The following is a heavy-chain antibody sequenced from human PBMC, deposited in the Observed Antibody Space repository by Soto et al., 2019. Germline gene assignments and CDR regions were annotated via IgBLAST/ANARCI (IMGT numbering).Heavy chain of an antibody. CDR2: IYSGGST. J-gene: IGHJ4*02. D-gene: IGHD4-4*01. Sequence: GGSLRLSCAASGFTVSSNYMSWVRQAPGKGLEWVSVIYSGGSTYYADSVKGRFTISRDNSKNTLYLQMNSLRAEDTAVYYCARGLTTVTTYYFDYWGQGTLVTVSS. V-gene: IGHV3-53*01. CDR3: ARGLTTVTTYYFDY. CDR1: GFTVSSNY.